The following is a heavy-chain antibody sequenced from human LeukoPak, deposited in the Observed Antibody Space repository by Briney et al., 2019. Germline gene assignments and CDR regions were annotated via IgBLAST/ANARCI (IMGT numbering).Heavy chain of an antibody. CDR2: ISGSGGST. CDR1: GFTFSSYA. V-gene: IGHV3-23*01. CDR3: AKQSRSSGWYPIDY. D-gene: IGHD6-19*01. Sequence: GGSLRLSCAASGFTFSSYAMSWVRQVPGKGLEWVSAISGSGGSTYYADSVKGRFTISRDNSKNTLYLQMNSLRAEDTAVYYCAKQSRSSGWYPIDYWGQGTLVTVSS. J-gene: IGHJ4*02.